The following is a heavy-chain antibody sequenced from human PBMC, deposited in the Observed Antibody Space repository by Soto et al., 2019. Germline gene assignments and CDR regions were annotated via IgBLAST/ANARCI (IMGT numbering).Heavy chain of an antibody. V-gene: IGHV1-18*01. Sequence: GASVKVSCKASGYTFTSYCISWVRQAPGQGLEWMGWISAYNGNTNYAQKLQGRVTMTTDTSTSTAYMELRSLRSDDTAVYYCASSRAVYGFDSGYDLSRERVLGGYYYYMDVWGKGTTVTVSS. CDR3: ASSRAVYGFDSGYDLSRERVLGGYYYYMDV. CDR2: ISAYNGNT. CDR1: GYTFTSYC. D-gene: IGHD5-12*01. J-gene: IGHJ6*03.